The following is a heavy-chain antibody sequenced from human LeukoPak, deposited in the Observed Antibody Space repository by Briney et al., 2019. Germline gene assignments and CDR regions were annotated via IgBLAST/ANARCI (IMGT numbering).Heavy chain of an antibody. D-gene: IGHD4-23*01. CDR3: ARGRPHGNDY. Sequence: GGSLRLSCAASGLTFSSYWMNWVRQAPGKGLVWVSRIASDGSSTTYADSVKGRFSISRDNAKNTLYLQMNSLRVEDTAVYYCARGRPHGNDYWGQGTLVTVSS. CDR1: GLTFSSYW. CDR2: IASDGSST. V-gene: IGHV3-74*01. J-gene: IGHJ4*02.